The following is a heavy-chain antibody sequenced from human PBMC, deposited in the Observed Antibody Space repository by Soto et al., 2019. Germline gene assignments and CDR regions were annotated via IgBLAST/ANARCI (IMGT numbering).Heavy chain of an antibody. CDR2: ISYDGSNK. CDR1: GFTFSSYA. Sequence: QVQLVESGGGVVQPGRSLRLSCAASGFTFSSYAMHWVRQAPGKGLEWVAVISYDGSNKYYAGSVKGRFTISRDNSKNTLYLQMNSLRAEDTAVYYCARDRYFDFWSGYLFDYWGQGTLVIVSS. J-gene: IGHJ4*02. D-gene: IGHD3-3*01. CDR3: ARDRYFDFWSGYLFDY. V-gene: IGHV3-30-3*01.